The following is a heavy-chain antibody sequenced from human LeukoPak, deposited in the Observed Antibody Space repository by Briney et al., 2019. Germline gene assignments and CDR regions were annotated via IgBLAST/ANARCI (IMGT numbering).Heavy chain of an antibody. V-gene: IGHV1-2*02. Sequence: GASVKVSCKASGYIFTGYYMHWVRQAPGQGLEWMGWINPNSGDTNYAQKFQGRVTMTRDTSISTAYMELSRLRSDDTAVYYCARDNSVGDIAWWFDPWGQGTLVTVSS. CDR3: ARDNSVGDIAWWFDP. J-gene: IGHJ5*02. CDR1: GYIFTGYY. CDR2: INPNSGDT. D-gene: IGHD3-16*01.